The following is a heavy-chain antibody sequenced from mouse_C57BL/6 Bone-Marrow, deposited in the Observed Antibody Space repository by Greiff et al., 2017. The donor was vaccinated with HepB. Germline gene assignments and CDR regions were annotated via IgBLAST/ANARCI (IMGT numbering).Heavy chain of an antibody. D-gene: IGHD3-2*02. CDR1: GYTFTSYW. J-gene: IGHJ4*01. Sequence: VQLQQPGAELVMPGASVKLSCKASGYTFTSYWMHWVKQRPGQGLEWIGEIDPSDSYTNYNQKFKGKSTLTVDKSSSTAYMQLSSLTSEDSAVYYCARGDSSGYVRAMDYWGQGTSVTVSS. CDR2: IDPSDSYT. V-gene: IGHV1-69*01. CDR3: ARGDSSGYVRAMDY.